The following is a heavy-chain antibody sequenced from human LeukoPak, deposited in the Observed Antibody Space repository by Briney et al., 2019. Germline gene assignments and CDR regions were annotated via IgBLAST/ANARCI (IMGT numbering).Heavy chain of an antibody. V-gene: IGHV1-46*01. Sequence: ASVKVSCKASGYTFTSYYMHWVRQAPGQGLEWMGIINPSGGSASYAQKFQGRVTMTRDTSTSTVYMELSSLRSKDTAVYYCATNPRVGYCSSTSCYTRSWFDPWGQGTLVTVSS. D-gene: IGHD2-2*02. CDR3: ATNPRVGYCSSTSCYTRSWFDP. J-gene: IGHJ5*02. CDR1: GYTFTSYY. CDR2: INPSGGSA.